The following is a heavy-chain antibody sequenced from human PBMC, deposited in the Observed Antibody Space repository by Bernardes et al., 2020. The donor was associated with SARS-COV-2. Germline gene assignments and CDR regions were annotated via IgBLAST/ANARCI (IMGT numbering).Heavy chain of an antibody. CDR3: ARHQWIQLWFDWDY. CDR2: ISAYNGTT. Sequence: APAKVYCKASGYTFTSYGISWVRQAPGQGLEWMGWISAYNGTTNYAQKLQGRVTMTTDTSTSTAYMELRSLRSDDTAVYYCARHQWIQLWFDWDYWGQGTLVTVS. D-gene: IGHD5-18*01. J-gene: IGHJ4*02. V-gene: IGHV1-18*01. CDR1: GYTFTSYG.